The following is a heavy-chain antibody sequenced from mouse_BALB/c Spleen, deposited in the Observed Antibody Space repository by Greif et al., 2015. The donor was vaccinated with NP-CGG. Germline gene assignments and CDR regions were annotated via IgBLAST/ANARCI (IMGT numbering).Heavy chain of an antibody. CDR3: ARWDWYFDV. Sequence: EVQLQQSGAELVKPGASVKLSCTASGFNIKDTYMHWVKQRPEQGLEWIGRIEPANGNTKYDPKLQGKATITADTSSNTAYLQLSSLTSEDTAVYYCARWDWYFDVWGAGTTVTVSS. J-gene: IGHJ1*01. CDR2: IEPANGNT. CDR1: GFNIKDTY. V-gene: IGHV14-3*02.